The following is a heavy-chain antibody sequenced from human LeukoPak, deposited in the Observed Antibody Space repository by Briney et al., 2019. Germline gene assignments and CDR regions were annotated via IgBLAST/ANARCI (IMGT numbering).Heavy chain of an antibody. D-gene: IGHD6-13*01. CDR2: ISYDGSNK. J-gene: IGHJ5*02. CDR1: GLTFSSYS. Sequence: GGSLRLSCAPSGLTFSSYSMHWVRQAPGKGLEWVAFISYDGSNKYYADSVKGRFTISRDNSKNTLYLQMNSLRAEDTAVYYCARQVLAAAGKVFDPWGQGTLVTVSS. V-gene: IGHV3-30*04. CDR3: ARQVLAAAGKVFDP.